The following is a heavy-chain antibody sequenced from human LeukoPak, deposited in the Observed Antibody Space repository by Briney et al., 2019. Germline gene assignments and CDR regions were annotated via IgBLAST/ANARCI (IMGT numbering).Heavy chain of an antibody. CDR2: INPSGGST. CDR1: GYTFTSYY. CDR3: ARDYCSSTSCYYAFDY. D-gene: IGHD2-2*01. Sequence: ASVKASCKASGYTFTSYYMHWVRQAPGQGLEWMGIINPSGGSTSYAQKFQGRVTMTRDMSTSTVYMELSSLRSEDTAVYYCARDYCSSTSCYYAFDYWGQGTLVTVSS. J-gene: IGHJ4*02. V-gene: IGHV1-46*01.